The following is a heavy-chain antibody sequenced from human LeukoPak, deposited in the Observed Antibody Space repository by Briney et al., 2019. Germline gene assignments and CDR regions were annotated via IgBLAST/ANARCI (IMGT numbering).Heavy chain of an antibody. V-gene: IGHV4-59*01. CDR2: IYYSGST. CDR1: GGSISSYY. J-gene: IGHJ4*02. Sequence: SETLSLTCTVSGGSISSYYWSWIRQPPGKGLEWIGYIYYSGSTNYNPSLKSRVTISADTSKNQFSLKLSSVTAADTAVYYCARSHRMGSPNGHFDYWGQGTLVTVSS. CDR3: ARSHRMGSPNGHFDY. D-gene: IGHD2-8*01.